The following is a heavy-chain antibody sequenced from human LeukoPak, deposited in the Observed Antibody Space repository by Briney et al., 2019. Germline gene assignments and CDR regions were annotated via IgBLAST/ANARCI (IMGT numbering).Heavy chain of an antibody. V-gene: IGHV5-51*01. J-gene: IGHJ4*02. D-gene: IGHD2-2*01. CDR1: GYSFTSYW. CDR2: IYPGDSDT. Sequence: PGESLKISCKGSGYSFTSYWIGCVRQMPGKVLEWMGIIYPGDSDTRYGPSFQGQVTISADKSISTAYLQWSSLKASDTAMYYCARHAMEVVVVPAAIDYWGQGTLVTVSS. CDR3: ARHAMEVVVVPAAIDY.